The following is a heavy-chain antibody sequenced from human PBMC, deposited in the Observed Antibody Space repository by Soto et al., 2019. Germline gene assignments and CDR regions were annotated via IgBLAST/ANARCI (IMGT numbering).Heavy chain of an antibody. CDR1: GFILSSQW. CDR2: IGPDGSNI. V-gene: IGHV3-74*01. D-gene: IGHD2-8*02. J-gene: IGHJ4*02. CDR3: VRDNYWSFGY. Sequence: GRSLRLSCAPSGFILSSQWMHCVRQAQGKGLVGVSHIGPDGSNIWEADSVQGRFTISRDNARNRLYLQMNRLRDEDTAIYYCVRDNYWSFGYWGQGILVTVSS.